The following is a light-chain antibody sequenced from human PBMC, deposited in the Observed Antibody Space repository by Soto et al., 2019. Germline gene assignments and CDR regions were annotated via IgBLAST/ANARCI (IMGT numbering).Light chain of an antibody. CDR2: DAS. J-gene: IGKJ5*01. CDR1: QSISNY. CDR3: QQYNSYS. V-gene: IGKV1-5*01. Sequence: DIQMTQSPSTLSASVRDRVTITCRASQSISNYLAWYQHKPGKAPKLLIYDASNLESGVPSMFSGSGSGTEFTLTISSLQPDDFATYYCQQYNSYSFGQGTRLEIK.